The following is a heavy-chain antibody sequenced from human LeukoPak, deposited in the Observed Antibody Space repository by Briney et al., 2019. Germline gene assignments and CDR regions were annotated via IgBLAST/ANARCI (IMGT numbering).Heavy chain of an antibody. CDR1: GGTFSSYA. J-gene: IGHJ4*02. D-gene: IGHD3-22*01. Sequence: GASVKVSCKASGGTFSSYAISWVRQAPGQGLEWMGRIIPIFGTANYAQKFQGRVTITTDESTSTAYMELSSLRSEDTAVYYCAAGFYDSSGYYFYWGQGTLVTVSS. CDR2: IIPIFGTA. CDR3: AAGFYDSSGYYFY. V-gene: IGHV1-69*05.